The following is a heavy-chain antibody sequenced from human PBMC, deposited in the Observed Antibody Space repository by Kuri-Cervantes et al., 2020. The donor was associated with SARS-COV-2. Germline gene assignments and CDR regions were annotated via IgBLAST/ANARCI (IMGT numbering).Heavy chain of an antibody. CDR1: GFTFSSYG. Sequence: GESLKISCAASGFTFSSYGMHWVRQAPGKGLEWVGRIRSKANSYATAYAASVKGRFTISRDDSKNTAYLQMNSLKTEDTAVYYCTSTGYDSSGYYPDYWGQGTLVTVSS. D-gene: IGHD3-22*01. V-gene: IGHV3-73*01. J-gene: IGHJ4*02. CDR2: IRSKANSYAT. CDR3: TSTGYDSSGYYPDY.